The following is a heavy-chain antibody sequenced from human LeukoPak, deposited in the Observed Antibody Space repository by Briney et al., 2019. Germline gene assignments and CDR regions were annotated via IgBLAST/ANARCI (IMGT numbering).Heavy chain of an antibody. CDR1: GFTFSIYA. V-gene: IGHV3-23*01. Sequence: PGGSLRLSCAASGFTFSIYAMSWVRQAPGRGLEWVSSITGNGAGTFYTDSVKGRFTISRDNSKNTLFLQMNSLGAEDTAIYYCAKDRPNYYDSSGHYYRRNGDYWGQGTLVTVSS. J-gene: IGHJ4*02. D-gene: IGHD3-22*01. CDR3: AKDRPNYYDSSGHYYRRNGDY. CDR2: ITGNGAGT.